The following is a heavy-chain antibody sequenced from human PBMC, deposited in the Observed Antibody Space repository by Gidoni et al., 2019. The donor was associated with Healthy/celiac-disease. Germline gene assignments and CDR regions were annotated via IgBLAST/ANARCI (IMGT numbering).Heavy chain of an antibody. CDR2: NNHSGST. D-gene: IGHD3-10*01. J-gene: IGHJ6*02. Sequence: QVQLQQWGAGLLKPSETLSLTCAVYGGSFSGYYWSWIRQPPGKGLEWIGENNHSGSTNYNPSLKSRVPLSVATSKNKFSLKLGSVTAPDTAVYSCARAAPTMVRGVIITGYYYYYGMDVWGQGPTVTVS. CDR3: ARAAPTMVRGVIITGYYYYYGMDV. V-gene: IGHV4-34*01. CDR1: GGSFSGYY.